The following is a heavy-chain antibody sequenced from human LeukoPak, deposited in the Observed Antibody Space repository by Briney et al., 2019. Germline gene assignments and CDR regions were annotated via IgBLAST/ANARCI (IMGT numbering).Heavy chain of an antibody. J-gene: IGHJ4*02. CDR2: INPNSGGT. V-gene: IGHV1-2*02. CDR1: GYTFTDYY. D-gene: IGHD2-2*01. Sequence: ASVKVSCKASGYTFTDYYMHWVRQAPGQGLEWMGWINPNSGGTNYAQKFQGRVTMTRDTSISTAYMELSRLRSDDTAVYYCANEVLGYCSSTSCAPGYWGQGTLVTVSS. CDR3: ANEVLGYCSSTSCAPGY.